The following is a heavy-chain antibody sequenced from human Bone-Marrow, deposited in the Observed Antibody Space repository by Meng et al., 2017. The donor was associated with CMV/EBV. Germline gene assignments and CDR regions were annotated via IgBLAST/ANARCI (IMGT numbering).Heavy chain of an antibody. CDR1: GGSISVSNYY. Sequence: GSLRLSCTASGGSISVSNYYWGWIRQSRGKGLEWIGSIYYSGSTSCNPSLQSRVTISVDMSKTWFTMKLSSVTAADTAVYYCARGPDSGDYVRQHWYFDLWGRGTLVTVSS. J-gene: IGHJ2*01. V-gene: IGHV4-39*06. D-gene: IGHD4-17*01. CDR2: IYYSGST. CDR3: ARGPDSGDYVRQHWYFDL.